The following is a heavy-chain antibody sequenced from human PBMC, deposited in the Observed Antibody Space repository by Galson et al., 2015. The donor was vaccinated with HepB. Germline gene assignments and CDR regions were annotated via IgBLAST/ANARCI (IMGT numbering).Heavy chain of an antibody. CDR3: ARGPPDFWSGLDY. V-gene: IGHV3-43*01. CDR1: GFTFGDYT. CDR2: ISWDGGST. D-gene: IGHD3-3*01. Sequence: SLRLSCAASGFTFGDYTMHWVRLPPGQGLEWVSLISWDGGSTSYATSVKGRFTISRDNSKNSLYLQMNSLRTEDTALYYCARGPPDFWSGLDYWGQGSLVTVSS. J-gene: IGHJ4*02.